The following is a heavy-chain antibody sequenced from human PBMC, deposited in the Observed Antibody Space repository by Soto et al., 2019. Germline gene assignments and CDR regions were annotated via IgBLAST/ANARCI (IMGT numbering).Heavy chain of an antibody. D-gene: IGHD7-27*01. CDR1: GFTFTDYH. CDR3: ARSLRATSPLTL. J-gene: IGHJ4*02. V-gene: IGHV3-11*06. CDR2: ISETGSHT. Sequence: VQLVDSGGGLVRPGGSLRLSCEASGFTFTDYHMSWIRQAPGKGLEWVALISETGSHTAYAESVKGRFTISRDNARPSVFLQMNSLRSEDTAVHFCARSLRATSPLTLWGQGTPVTVTS.